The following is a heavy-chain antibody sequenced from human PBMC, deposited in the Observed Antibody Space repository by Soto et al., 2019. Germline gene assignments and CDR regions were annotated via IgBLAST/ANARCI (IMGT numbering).Heavy chain of an antibody. Sequence: SVKVSCKASGGTFSSYSISWVQQAPGQGLEWMGGIIPIFGTANYAQKFQGRVTITADESTSTAYMELSSLRSEDTAVYYCARDPYYYDSSGYYVHYFDYWGQGTLVTVSS. V-gene: IGHV1-69*13. J-gene: IGHJ4*02. CDR1: GGTFSSYS. CDR3: ARDPYYYDSSGYYVHYFDY. D-gene: IGHD3-22*01. CDR2: IIPIFGTA.